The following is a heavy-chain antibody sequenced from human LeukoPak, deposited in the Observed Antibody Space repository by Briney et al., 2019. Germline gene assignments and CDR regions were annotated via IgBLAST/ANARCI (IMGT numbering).Heavy chain of an antibody. V-gene: IGHV4-31*03. Sequence: PSQTLSLTCSVSGGSISTSGYYWSWIRQRPGEGLEWIGYIYYIGSTYYNPSLESRVTISVDTSTDQFSLMVASVTAADTAVYYCARVRDDFFFDFWGQGTLVTVSS. CDR2: IYYIGST. CDR1: GGSISTSGYY. CDR3: ARVRDDFFFDF. J-gene: IGHJ4*02. D-gene: IGHD3-3*01.